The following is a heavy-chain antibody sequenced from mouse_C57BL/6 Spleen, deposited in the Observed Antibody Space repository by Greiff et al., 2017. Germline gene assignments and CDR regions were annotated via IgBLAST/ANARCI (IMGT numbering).Heavy chain of an antibody. D-gene: IGHD1-3*01. J-gene: IGHJ4*01. CDR3: ARFGLRYAMDY. V-gene: IGHV1-61*01. CDR2: IYPSDSDT. CDR1: GYTFTSYW. Sequence: QVQLQQPGAELVRPGSSVKLSCKASGYTFTSYWMDWVKPRPGQGLEWIGNIYPSDSDTHYNQKFKDKATLTVDQSSSTAYMQLSSRTSEDSAVDDCARFGLRYAMDYWGQGTSVTVSS.